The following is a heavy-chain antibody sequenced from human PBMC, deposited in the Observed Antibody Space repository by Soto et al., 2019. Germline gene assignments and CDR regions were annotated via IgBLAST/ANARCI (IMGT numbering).Heavy chain of an antibody. Sequence: GGSLRLSCAASGFTFSSYWMSWVRQAPGKGLEWVANIKQDGSENYYVDSVRGRFTISRDNAMNTVHLQMDSLRAEDTAVYYCARVRANIPWYFDYWGQGTLVTVSS. V-gene: IGHV3-7*01. J-gene: IGHJ4*02. CDR3: ARVRANIPWYFDY. D-gene: IGHD2-21*01. CDR1: GFTFSSYW. CDR2: IKQDGSEN.